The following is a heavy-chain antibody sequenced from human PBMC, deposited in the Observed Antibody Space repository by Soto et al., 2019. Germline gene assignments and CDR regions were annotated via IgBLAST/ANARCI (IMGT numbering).Heavy chain of an antibody. D-gene: IGHD4-4*01. Sequence: GESLKISCKGSGYSFTSYWVSWVRQMPGKGLEWMGRIDPSDSYTNYSPSFQGHVTISADKSISTAYLQWSSLKASDTAMYYCATRSSPVYYYGMDVWGQGTTVTVSS. J-gene: IGHJ6*02. CDR3: ATRSSPVYYYGMDV. CDR1: GYSFTSYW. V-gene: IGHV5-10-1*01. CDR2: IDPSDSYT.